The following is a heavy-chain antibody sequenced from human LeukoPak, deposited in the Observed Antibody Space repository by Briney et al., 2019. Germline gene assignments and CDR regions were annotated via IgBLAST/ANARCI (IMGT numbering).Heavy chain of an antibody. V-gene: IGHV3-9*01. D-gene: IGHD5-24*01. CDR3: ARLEFAGRWLQSRSVDY. J-gene: IGHJ4*02. CDR2: ISWNSGSI. Sequence: GGSLRLSCAASGFTFDDYAMHWVRQAPGKGLEWVSGISWNSGSIGYADSVKGRFTISRDNAKNSLYLQMNSLRAEDTAVYYCARLEFAGRWLQSRSVDYWGQGTLVTVSS. CDR1: GFTFDDYA.